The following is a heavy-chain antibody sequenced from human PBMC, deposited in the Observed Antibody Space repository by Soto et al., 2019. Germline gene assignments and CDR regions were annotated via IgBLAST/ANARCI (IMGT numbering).Heavy chain of an antibody. CDR1: GGSISSSSYY. V-gene: IGHV4-39*07. Sequence: SETLSLTCTVSGGSISSSSYYWGWIRQPPGKGLEWIGSIYYSGSTYYNPSLKSRVTISVDTSKNQFSLKLSSVTAADTAVYYCARGGFPYYYYYYMDVWGKGTTVTVSS. J-gene: IGHJ6*03. CDR2: IYYSGST. CDR3: ARGGFPYYYYYYMDV.